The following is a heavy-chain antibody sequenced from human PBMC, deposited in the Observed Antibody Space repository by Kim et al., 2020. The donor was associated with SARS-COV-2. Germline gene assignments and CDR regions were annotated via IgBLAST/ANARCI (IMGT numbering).Heavy chain of an antibody. CDR1: GYTFTSYA. Sequence: ASVKVSCKASGYTFTSYAMHWVRQAPGQRLEWMGWINAGNGNTKYSQKFQGRVTITRDTSASTAYMELSSLRSEDTAVYYCARASPGVPALAGYWGQGTLVTVSS. CDR2: INAGNGNT. V-gene: IGHV1-3*01. D-gene: IGHD2-2*01. CDR3: ARASPGVPALAGY. J-gene: IGHJ4*02.